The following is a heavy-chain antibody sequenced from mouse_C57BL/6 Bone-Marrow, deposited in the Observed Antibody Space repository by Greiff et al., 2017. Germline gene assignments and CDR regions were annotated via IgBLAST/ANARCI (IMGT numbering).Heavy chain of an antibody. J-gene: IGHJ3*01. V-gene: IGHV1-4*01. CDR3: ARLIGAFAY. Sequence: QVQLQQSGAELARPGASVKISCKASGYTFTSYTMHWVKQRPGQGLEWIGYINPSSGYTKYNQKFKDKATLTADKSSSTAYMQLSSLTSEDSAVYYCARLIGAFAYWGQGTLVTVSA. CDR1: GYTFTSYT. CDR2: INPSSGYT. D-gene: IGHD2-14*01.